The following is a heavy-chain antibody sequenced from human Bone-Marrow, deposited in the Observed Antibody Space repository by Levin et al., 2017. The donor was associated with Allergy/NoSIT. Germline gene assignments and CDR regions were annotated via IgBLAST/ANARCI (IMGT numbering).Heavy chain of an antibody. CDR2: ITWNSGNI. V-gene: IGHV3-9*01. Sequence: SLKISCAASGFTFDDYAMHWVRQAPGKGLEWVSGITWNSGNIDYADAVKGRFTISRDNAKNSLYLQMDSLRPEDTAFYYCTKGGRCTTSCYKAFDPWGQGTLVTVSS. CDR1: GFTFDDYA. CDR3: TKGGRCTTSCYKAFDP. D-gene: IGHD2-2*02. J-gene: IGHJ5*02.